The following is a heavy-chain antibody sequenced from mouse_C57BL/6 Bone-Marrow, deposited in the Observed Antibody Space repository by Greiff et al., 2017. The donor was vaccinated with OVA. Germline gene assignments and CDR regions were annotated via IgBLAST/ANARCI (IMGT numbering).Heavy chain of an antibody. J-gene: IGHJ3*01. D-gene: IGHD2-2*01. V-gene: IGHV5-6*01. CDR3: ARHGCSFDY. CDR2: ISSGGSYT. CDR1: GFTFSSYG. Sequence: EVKLVESGGDLVKPGGSLKLSCAASGFTFSSYGMSWVRQTPDKRLEWVATISSGGSYTYYPDSVKGRFTISRDNAKNTLYLQMSSLKSEDTAMYYSARHGCSFDYWGQGTLVTVSA.